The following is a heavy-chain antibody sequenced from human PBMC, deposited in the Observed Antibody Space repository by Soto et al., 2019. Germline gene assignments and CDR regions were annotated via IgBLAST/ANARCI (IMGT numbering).Heavy chain of an antibody. CDR2: FDPEDGET. D-gene: IGHD3-10*01. CDR3: ATEYYGSGSYGGGYHYFDY. V-gene: IGHV1-24*01. CDR1: GYTLTELS. J-gene: IGHJ4*02. Sequence: QVQLVQSGAEVKKPGASVKVSCKVSGYTLTELSMHWVRQAPGKGLEWMGGFDPEDGETIYAQKFQGRVTMTEDTSTYTAYMELRSLRSGDTAVYYCATEYYGSGSYGGGYHYFDYWGQGTLVTVSS.